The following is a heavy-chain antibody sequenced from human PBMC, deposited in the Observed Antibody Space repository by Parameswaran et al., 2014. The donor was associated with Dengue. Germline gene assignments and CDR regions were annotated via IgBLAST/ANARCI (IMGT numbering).Heavy chain of an antibody. V-gene: IGHV4-59*13. Sequence: PGKGLEWIGYIYYSGSTNYNPSLKSRVTISVDTSKNQFSLKLSSVTAADTAVYYCARGPTVTYYYYGMDVWGQGTTVTVSS. J-gene: IGHJ6*02. CDR2: IYYSGST. D-gene: IGHD4-17*01. CDR3: ARGPTVTYYYYGMDV.